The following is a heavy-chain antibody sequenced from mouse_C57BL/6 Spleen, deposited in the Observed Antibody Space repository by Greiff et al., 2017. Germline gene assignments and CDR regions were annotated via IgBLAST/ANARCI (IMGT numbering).Heavy chain of an antibody. J-gene: IGHJ4*01. CDR3: ARDPGDMDY. CDR2: ISYDGSN. V-gene: IGHV3-6*01. CDR1: GYSITCGYY. Sequence: EVQLQQSGPGLVKPSQSLSLTCSVTGYSITCGYYWNWIRQFPGNKLEWMGYISYDGSNNYNPSLKNRISITRDTSKNQFFLKLNSVTTEDTATYYCARDPGDMDYWGQGTSVTVSS.